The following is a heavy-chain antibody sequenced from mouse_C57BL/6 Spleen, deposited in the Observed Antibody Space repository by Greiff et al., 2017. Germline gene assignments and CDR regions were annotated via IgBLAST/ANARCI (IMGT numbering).Heavy chain of an antibody. CDR2: IDPETGGT. D-gene: IGHD1-1*01. CDR3: ASTTVVPYWYFDV. CDR1: GYTFTDYE. V-gene: IGHV1-15*01. J-gene: IGHJ1*03. Sequence: VQLQESGAELVRPGASVTLSCKASGYTFTDYEMHWVKQTPVHGLEWIGAIDPETGGTAYNQKFKGKATITADTSSNTAYLQLSSLTSEDTAVYYCASTTVVPYWYFDVWGTGTTVTVSS.